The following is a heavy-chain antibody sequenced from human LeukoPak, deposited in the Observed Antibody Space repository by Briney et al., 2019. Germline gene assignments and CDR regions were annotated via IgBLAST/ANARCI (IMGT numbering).Heavy chain of an antibody. CDR3: ARDPRPRGGWFYFDY. CDR1: GDSISRGNY. D-gene: IGHD6-19*01. J-gene: IGHJ4*02. CDR2: IYQSGIT. V-gene: IGHV4-4*02. Sequence: PSETLSLTCGVSGDSISRGNYWNCVRQFPGKGLEWIGDIYQSGITNYNPSLKSRVTMSLDKSKNEFSLSLHSVTAADTAVYFCARDPRPRGGWFYFDYWGQGILVTVSS.